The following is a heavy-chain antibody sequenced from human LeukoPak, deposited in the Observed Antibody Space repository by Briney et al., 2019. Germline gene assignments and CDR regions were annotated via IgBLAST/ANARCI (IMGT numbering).Heavy chain of an antibody. CDR1: GFTFSGYW. D-gene: IGHD3-22*01. CDR2: IDNGGSGT. Sequence: GGSLRLSCAASGFTFSGYWMHWVRQVPEKGLVLVSRIDNGGSGTTYADSVKGRFTVSRDNAKNTLYLQMNSLRAEDTAVYFCAKRGVVIRVILVGFHKEAQYFDSWGQGALVTVSS. V-gene: IGHV3-74*01. J-gene: IGHJ4*02. CDR3: AKRGVVIRVILVGFHKEAQYFDS.